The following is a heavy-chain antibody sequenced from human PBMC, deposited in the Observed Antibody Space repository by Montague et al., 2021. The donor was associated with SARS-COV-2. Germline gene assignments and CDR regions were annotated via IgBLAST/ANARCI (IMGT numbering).Heavy chain of an antibody. J-gene: IGHJ6*02. V-gene: IGHV4-34*01. D-gene: IGHD3-10*01. CDR2: INHSGST. CDR1: GGSFSGYY. CDR3: ARGRRTLLWFGELLSGGDYYGMDV. Sequence: SETLSLTCAVYGGSFSGYYWSWIRKPPGKGLEWIGEINHSGSTNYNPSLKSRVTISVDMSKNQFSLKLSSVTAADTAVYYCARGRRTLLWFGELLSGGDYYGMDVWGQGTTVTVSS.